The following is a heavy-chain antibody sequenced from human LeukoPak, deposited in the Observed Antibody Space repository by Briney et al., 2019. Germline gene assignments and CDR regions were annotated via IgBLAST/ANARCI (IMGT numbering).Heavy chain of an antibody. Sequence: SETLSLTCAVYGGSFSGYYWSWIRQPPGKGLEWIGEINHSGSTNYNPSLKSRVTISVDTSKNQFSLKLSSVTAADTAVYYCARGTVIVAAAALDYWGQGTLVTVSS. CDR3: ARGTVIVAAAALDY. CDR1: GGSFSGYY. J-gene: IGHJ4*02. CDR2: INHSGST. D-gene: IGHD6-13*01. V-gene: IGHV4-34*01.